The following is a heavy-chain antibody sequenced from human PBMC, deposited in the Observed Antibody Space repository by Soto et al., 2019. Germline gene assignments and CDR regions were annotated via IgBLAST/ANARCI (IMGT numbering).Heavy chain of an antibody. CDR2: ISGSGSTT. Sequence: GGSLRLSCAASGISISIYAMNWVRQAPGKGLEWVSGISGSGSTTYYTASVKGRFTISRANSKNTLYLQMNSLKTEDTAVFYYAKTVSVYNSADYWGQGTQVTVS. CDR1: GISISIYA. D-gene: IGHD1-1*01. J-gene: IGHJ4*02. CDR3: AKTVSVYNSADY. V-gene: IGHV3-23*01.